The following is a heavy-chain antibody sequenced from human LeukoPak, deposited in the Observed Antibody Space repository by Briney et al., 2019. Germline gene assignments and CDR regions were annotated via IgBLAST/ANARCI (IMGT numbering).Heavy chain of an antibody. D-gene: IGHD4-23*01. Sequence: PGGSLRLSCAASGFTFSSYAMSWVRQAPGKGLEWVSAISGSGGSTYYADSVKGGFTISRDNSKNTLYLQMNSLRAEDTAVYYCAKHYGGNQCFDLWGRGTLVTVSS. CDR3: AKHYGGNQCFDL. J-gene: IGHJ2*01. CDR1: GFTFSSYA. CDR2: ISGSGGST. V-gene: IGHV3-23*01.